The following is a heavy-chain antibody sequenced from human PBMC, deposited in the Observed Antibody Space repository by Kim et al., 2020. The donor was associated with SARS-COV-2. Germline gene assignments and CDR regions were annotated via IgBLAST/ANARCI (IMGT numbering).Heavy chain of an antibody. CDR3: ARAFYGMDV. J-gene: IGHJ6*02. Sequence: GGTNDAQKFQGWVTMTRDTSISTAYMELSRLRSDDTAVYYCARAFYGMDVWGQGTTVTVSS. V-gene: IGHV1-2*04. CDR2: GGT.